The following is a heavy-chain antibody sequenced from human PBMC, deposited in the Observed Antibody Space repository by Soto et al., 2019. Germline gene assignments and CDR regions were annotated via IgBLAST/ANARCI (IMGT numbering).Heavy chain of an antibody. J-gene: IGHJ4*02. D-gene: IGHD6-19*01. Sequence: EVQLVESGGGLVQPGGSLKLSCAASGFTFSGSAMHWVRQASGKGLEWVGRIRSKANSYATAYAASVKGRFTISRDDSKNTAYLQMNSLKTEDTAVYYCTTRRNQASGWGFDYWGQGTLVTVSS. CDR3: TTRRNQASGWGFDY. CDR2: IRSKANSYAT. V-gene: IGHV3-73*02. CDR1: GFTFSGSA.